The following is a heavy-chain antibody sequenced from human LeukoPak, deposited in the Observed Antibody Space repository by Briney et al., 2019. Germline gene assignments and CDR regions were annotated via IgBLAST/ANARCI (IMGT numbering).Heavy chain of an antibody. Sequence: SETLSLTCTVSGGSIRSYYWSWIRQPPGKGLEWIGYIYYSWGTNYNPSFKSRVTISVDTSKNQFSLKLSSVTAADTAVYYCARLRFTDYYYYGMDVWGQGTTVTVSS. CDR1: GGSIRSYY. CDR3: ARLRFTDYYYYGMDV. V-gene: IGHV4-59*08. J-gene: IGHJ6*02. CDR2: IYYSWGT. D-gene: IGHD3-10*01.